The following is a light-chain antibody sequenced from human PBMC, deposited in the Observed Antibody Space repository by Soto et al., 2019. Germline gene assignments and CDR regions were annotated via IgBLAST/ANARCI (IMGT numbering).Light chain of an antibody. CDR3: QQRGHWPRT. V-gene: IGKV3-11*01. CDR2: EAS. Sequence: EIGLMQSPGTLSLSPGERATLSCRASQGVSSYLAWYQQKPGQAPRLLIFEASKRATGIPDRISGSGSGTDFTLTISNLEPEDFAVYYCQQRGHWPRTFGQGTKVDIK. CDR1: QGVSSY. J-gene: IGKJ1*01.